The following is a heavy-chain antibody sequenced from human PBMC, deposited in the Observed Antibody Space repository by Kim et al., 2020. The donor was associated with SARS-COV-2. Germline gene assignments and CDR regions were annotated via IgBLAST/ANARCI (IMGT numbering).Heavy chain of an antibody. J-gene: IGHJ3*02. V-gene: IGHV4-59*03. CDR1: GGSLTNYY. D-gene: IGHD1-1*01. Sequence: SETLSLTCTVSGGSLTNYYWTWIRQPTGRGLEWVGYITNTGKTDYNPSLKSRLIISVDLSQNQFPLRLTSVTAADTTLYYCTVHRIRADTSTPYEAVDICGHKTVRTVSP. CDR2: ITNTGKT. CDR3: TVHRIRADTSTPYEAVDI.